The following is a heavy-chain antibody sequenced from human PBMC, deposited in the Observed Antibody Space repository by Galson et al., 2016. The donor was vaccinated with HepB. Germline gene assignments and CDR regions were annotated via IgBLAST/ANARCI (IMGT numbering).Heavy chain of an antibody. D-gene: IGHD3-16*02. CDR1: GGSISSVGYY. J-gene: IGHJ4*02. V-gene: IGHV4-39*01. Sequence: SETLSLTCTVSGGSISSVGYYWGWIRQPPGKGLEWIGTIYYSGSTFYNPSPKSRLTVSVDTSNNQFSLRLSSVTVADTALYSCARHLAPSIVSGFDYWGQGTLVTVSS. CDR3: ARHLAPSIVSGFDY. CDR2: IYYSGST.